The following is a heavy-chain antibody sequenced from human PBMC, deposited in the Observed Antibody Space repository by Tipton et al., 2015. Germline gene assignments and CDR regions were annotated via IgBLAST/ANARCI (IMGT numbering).Heavy chain of an antibody. CDR3: AKSKAMSGITVAASDY. Sequence: SLRLSCTASGFTFSSWAMSWVRQAPGKGLEWVSSIRGGGGSTFYPDSVKGRFTISRDNSKNTLYLQMNSLRAEDTALYYCAKSKAMSGITVAASDYWGQGTLVTVSS. D-gene: IGHD6-19*01. CDR2: IRGGGGST. CDR1: GFTFSSWA. J-gene: IGHJ4*02. V-gene: IGHV3-23*01.